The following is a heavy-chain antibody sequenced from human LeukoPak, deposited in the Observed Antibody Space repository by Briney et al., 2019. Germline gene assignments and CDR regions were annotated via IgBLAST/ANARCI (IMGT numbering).Heavy chain of an antibody. D-gene: IGHD4-17*01. Sequence: GGSLRLSCAASGFSFSSYDMHWVRQAAGKGLEWVSAIATAGDTYYPASVRGRFTISRENAKSSLYLQMSSLRAGDTGVYYCARGTVTTGQFDHWGQGTLVTVSS. V-gene: IGHV3-13*01. J-gene: IGHJ4*02. CDR1: GFSFSSYD. CDR3: ARGTVTTGQFDH. CDR2: IATAGDT.